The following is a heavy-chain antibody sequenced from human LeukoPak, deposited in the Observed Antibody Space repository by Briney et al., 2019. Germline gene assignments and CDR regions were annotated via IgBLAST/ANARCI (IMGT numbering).Heavy chain of an antibody. CDR3: AKPREVTMIVVAPTIDY. CDR1: GFTFSSYW. D-gene: IGHD3-22*01. J-gene: IGHJ4*02. CDR2: ISGSGGST. V-gene: IGHV3-23*01. Sequence: GGSLRLSCAASGFTFSSYWMSWVRQAPGKGLEWASAISGSGGSTYYADSVKGRFTISRDNSKNTLYLQMNSLRAEDTAVYYCAKPREVTMIVVAPTIDYWGQGTLVTVSS.